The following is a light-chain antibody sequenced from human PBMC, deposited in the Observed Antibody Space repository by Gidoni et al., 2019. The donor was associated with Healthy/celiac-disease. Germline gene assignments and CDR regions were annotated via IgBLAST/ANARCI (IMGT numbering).Light chain of an antibody. CDR3: QQYNNWPLT. Sequence: EIVMTQSPATPSVSPGERATLPCRASQSVSSNLAWYQQKPGQAPRLLIHGASTRATGIPARFSGSGSGTEFTLTISSLQSEDFAVYYCQQYNNWPLTFGPGTKVDIK. CDR2: GAS. V-gene: IGKV3-15*01. J-gene: IGKJ3*01. CDR1: QSVSSN.